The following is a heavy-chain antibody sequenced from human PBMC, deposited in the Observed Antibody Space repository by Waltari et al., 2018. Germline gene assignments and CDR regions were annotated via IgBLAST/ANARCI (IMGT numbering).Heavy chain of an antibody. Sequence: QVQLVQSGAEVKKPGSSVNVSCKASGGTFSSYAISLVRQAPGQGLEWMGGIIPIFGTANYAQKFQGRVTITADESTSTAYMELSSLRSEDTAVYYCASAVRFAEYFQHWGQGTLVTVSS. CDR2: IIPIFGTA. V-gene: IGHV1-69*13. CDR3: ASAVRFAEYFQH. CDR1: GGTFSSYA. D-gene: IGHD3-10*01. J-gene: IGHJ1*01.